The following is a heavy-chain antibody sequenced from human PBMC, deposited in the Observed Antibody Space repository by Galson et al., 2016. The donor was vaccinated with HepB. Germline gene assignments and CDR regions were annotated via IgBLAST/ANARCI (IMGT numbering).Heavy chain of an antibody. D-gene: IGHD1-26*01. V-gene: IGHV3-7*05. Sequence: SLRLSCAVSGFTFSSFSMNWVRQAPGKGLEWVANIKQDGSEEYYVDSVKGRFTISRDNSKNTVDLQIHSLRSEDAAVYFCARDFKLGAPDYMDVWGKGTTVTVS. J-gene: IGHJ6*03. CDR3: ARDFKLGAPDYMDV. CDR1: GFTFSSFS. CDR2: IKQDGSEE.